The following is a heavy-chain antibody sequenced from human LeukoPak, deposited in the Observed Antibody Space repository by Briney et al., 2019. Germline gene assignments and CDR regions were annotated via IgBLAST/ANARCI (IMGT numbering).Heavy chain of an antibody. CDR3: ARPSPIRRSPYKTASMDV. J-gene: IGHJ4*02. Sequence: PSETLSLTCAVYGGSFSGYYWSWIRQPPGKGLEWIGEINHSGSTNYNPSLKSRVTISVDTSKNQFSLKLSSVTAADTAVYYCARPSPIRRSPYKTASMDVWGQGTLVTVSS. V-gene: IGHV4-34*01. CDR1: GGSFSGYY. D-gene: IGHD1-1*01. CDR2: INHSGST.